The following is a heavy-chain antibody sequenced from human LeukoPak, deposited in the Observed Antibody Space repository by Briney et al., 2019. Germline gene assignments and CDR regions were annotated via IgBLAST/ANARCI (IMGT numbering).Heavy chain of an antibody. CDR1: GFTFSSYS. CDR3: ARDHTAMVGNFDY. Sequence: GGSLRLSCAASGFTFSSYSMNWVRQAPGKGLEWVSSISSSSSYIYYADSVKGRFTISRDNAKNSLNLQMNSLRAEDTAVYYCARDHTAMVGNFDYWGQGTLVTVSS. CDR2: ISSSSSYI. J-gene: IGHJ4*02. D-gene: IGHD5-18*01. V-gene: IGHV3-21*01.